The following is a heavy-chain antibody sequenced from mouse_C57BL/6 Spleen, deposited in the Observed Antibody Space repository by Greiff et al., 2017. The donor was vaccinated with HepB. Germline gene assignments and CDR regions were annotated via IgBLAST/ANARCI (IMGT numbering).Heavy chain of an antibody. Sequence: QVQLQQSGAELARPGASVKLSCKASGYTFTSYGISWVKQRTGQGLEWIGEIYPRSGNTYYNEKFKGKATLTADKSSSTAYMEIRSLTSEDSAVYFCARAGNGNYRWYYFDYWGQGTTLTVSS. CDR3: ARAGNGNYRWYYFDY. CDR2: IYPRSGNT. CDR1: GYTFTSYG. V-gene: IGHV1-81*01. D-gene: IGHD2-1*01. J-gene: IGHJ2*01.